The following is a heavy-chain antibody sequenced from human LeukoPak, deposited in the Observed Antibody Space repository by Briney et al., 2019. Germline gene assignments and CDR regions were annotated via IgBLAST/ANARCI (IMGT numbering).Heavy chain of an antibody. CDR3: ARHIGGGIEDMDV. CDR2: IYVTGS. J-gene: IGHJ6*03. V-gene: IGHV4-59*08. Sequence: PSETLSLTCTVSGGSIGTYCWSWVRQSPGKGLEWIGYIYVTGSRYNPYPQSRVTISVDRSRKHFFLKMSSVTAADTAVYYCARHIGGGIEDMDVWGKGTKVIVPS. D-gene: IGHD3-16*02. CDR1: GGSIGTYC.